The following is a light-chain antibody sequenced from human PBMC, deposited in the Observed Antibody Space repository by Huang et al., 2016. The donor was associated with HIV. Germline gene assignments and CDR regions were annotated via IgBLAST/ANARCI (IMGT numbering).Light chain of an antibody. CDR2: WAS. CDR3: QQYYSTPPL. Sequence: DIVMTQSPDSLAVSLGERATINCKSSQSVLYSTNNKNYLAWYQRKPGQPPKLLIDWASTRESGVPDRFSGSGSGTDFTLTSSSLQAEDVAVYYCQQYYSTPPLFGQGTKLEIK. V-gene: IGKV4-1*01. CDR1: QSVLYSTNNKNY. J-gene: IGKJ2*01.